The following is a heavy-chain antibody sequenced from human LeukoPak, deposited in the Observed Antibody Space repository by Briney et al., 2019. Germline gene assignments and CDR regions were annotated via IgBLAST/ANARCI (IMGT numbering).Heavy chain of an antibody. CDR3: ARLSGAYYYHSYMDV. CDR2: IYPGDSDT. D-gene: IGHD3-10*01. Sequence: GGALQISFHGSCCSFANYWIGWGRPVPGKGGGWMGIIYPGDSDTRYSPSIQGQVTISADKSISTAYLQWSSLKASDTAMYYCARLSGAYYYHSYMDVWGKGTTVTVS. J-gene: IGHJ6*03. CDR1: CCSFANYW. V-gene: IGHV5-51*01.